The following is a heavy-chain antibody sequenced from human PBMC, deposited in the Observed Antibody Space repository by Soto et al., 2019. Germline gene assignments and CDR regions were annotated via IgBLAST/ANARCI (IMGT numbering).Heavy chain of an antibody. CDR3: ARHRGFGFDI. Sequence: SETLSLTCTVSGGSISSYYWSWIRQPPGKGLEWIGQIWHSGSTFYSPSLRSRVTISLDKPKNRLSLELDSVTVADTAVYYCARHRGFGFDIWGQGTMVTVSS. V-gene: IGHV4-59*08. CDR1: GGSISSYY. J-gene: IGHJ3*02. CDR2: IWHSGST. D-gene: IGHD3-10*01.